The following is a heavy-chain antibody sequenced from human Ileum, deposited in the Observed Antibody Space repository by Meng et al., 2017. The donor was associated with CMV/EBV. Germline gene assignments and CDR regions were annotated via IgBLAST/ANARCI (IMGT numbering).Heavy chain of an antibody. V-gene: IGHV3-21*04. CDR2: FSSTGNYI. D-gene: IGHD2-21*01. J-gene: IGHJ4*02. CDR1: GFTFDTYS. CDR3: ARDSLPYCGGDCSSDY. Sequence: GESPKTPCAAPGFTFDTYSMNWVRQAPGMGLAWVSSFSSTGNYIYYADSVRGRFTISRDNAKNSLYLQMNNLRAEDTAVYYCARDSLPYCGGDCSSDYWGQGTLVTVSS.